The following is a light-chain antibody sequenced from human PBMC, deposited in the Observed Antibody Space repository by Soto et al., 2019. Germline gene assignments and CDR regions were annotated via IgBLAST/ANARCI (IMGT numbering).Light chain of an antibody. Sequence: ENVFTQSPGTLSLSPGESATLSCRASQNVARNYLAWYQQKPGQAPRLIIYGASTRETGIPARFSGSGSGTEFTLTISSLQSEDFEVYYCQQYNNWPLTFGGGTKVDIK. CDR1: QNVARN. CDR3: QQYNNWPLT. CDR2: GAS. V-gene: IGKV3-15*01. J-gene: IGKJ4*01.